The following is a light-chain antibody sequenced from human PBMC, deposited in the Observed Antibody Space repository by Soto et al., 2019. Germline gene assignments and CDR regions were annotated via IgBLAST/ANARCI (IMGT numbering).Light chain of an antibody. Sequence: DIQMTQSPSSLSASVGDRVTITCRSSQAIDQSVAWNKQKPGQVPKLLIYAASTLHSRVPSRFSGSGSGTHFTLTITGLQPEDVATYFCQEHNGDLPVAFGPGTTVDV. J-gene: IGKJ3*01. CDR3: QEHNGDLPVA. V-gene: IGKV1-27*01. CDR2: AAS. CDR1: QAIDQS.